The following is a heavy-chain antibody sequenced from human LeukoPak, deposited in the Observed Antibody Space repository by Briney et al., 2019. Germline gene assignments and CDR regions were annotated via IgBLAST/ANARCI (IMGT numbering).Heavy chain of an antibody. CDR2: IYYSGST. D-gene: IGHD3-22*01. CDR1: GGSISSYY. V-gene: IGHV4-59*01. Sequence: PSETLSLTCTVSGGSISSYYWSWIRQPPGKGLEWIGYIYYSGSTNYNPSLKSRVTISVDTSKNQFSLKLSSVTAADTAAYYCARANNPFGDSSGQGEGYFDYWGQGTLVTVSS. CDR3: ARANNPFGDSSGQGEGYFDY. J-gene: IGHJ4*02.